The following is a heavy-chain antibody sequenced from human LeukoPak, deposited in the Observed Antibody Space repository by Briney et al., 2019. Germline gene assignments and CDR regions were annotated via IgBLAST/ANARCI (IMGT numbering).Heavy chain of an antibody. CDR1: GFTFSSYG. D-gene: IGHD6-19*01. V-gene: IGHV3-30*02. J-gene: IGHJ3*02. CDR2: IRYDGSNK. CDR3: AKAGLGIAVAGTGDDAFDI. Sequence: GGSLRLSCAASGFTFSSYGMHWVRQAPGKGLEWVAFIRYDGSNKYYADSVKGRFTIARDNSKNTLYLQMNSLRAEDTAVYYWAKAGLGIAVAGTGDDAFDIWGQGTMVTVSS.